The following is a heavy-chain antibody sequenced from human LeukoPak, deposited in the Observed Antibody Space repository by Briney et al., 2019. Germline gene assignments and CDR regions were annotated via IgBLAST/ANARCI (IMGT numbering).Heavy chain of an antibody. V-gene: IGHV3-33*01. CDR3: ARDGSSGYLHFDY. J-gene: IGHJ4*02. CDR1: GFTFSSNG. CDR2: IWHDGSNK. D-gene: IGHD3-22*01. Sequence: GGSLRLSCAASGFTFSSNGMHWVRQAPGKGLEWVADIWHDGSNKYYSDPVKGRFTISRDNSKNTLYLQMNSLRVEDTAVYYCARDGSSGYLHFDYWGQGTLVTVSS.